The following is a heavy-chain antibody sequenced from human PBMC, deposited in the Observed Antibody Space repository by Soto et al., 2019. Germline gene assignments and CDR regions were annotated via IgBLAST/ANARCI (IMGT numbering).Heavy chain of an antibody. CDR2: ISYDGSNK. Sequence: QPGGSLGLSCSASGVTFSSYGMHWVRQAPGKGLEWVAVISYDGSNKYYADSVKGRFTISRDNSKNTLYLQMNSLRAEDTAVYYFFDDHLPPDTFHSPGPTHGLTLDS. D-gene: IGHD3-9*01. CDR1: GVTFSSYG. CDR3: FDDHLPPDTFHSPGPTHGLTLDS. V-gene: IGHV3-30*03. J-gene: IGHJ5*01.